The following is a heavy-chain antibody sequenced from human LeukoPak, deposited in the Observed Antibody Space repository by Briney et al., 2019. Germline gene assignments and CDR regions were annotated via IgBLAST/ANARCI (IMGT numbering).Heavy chain of an antibody. D-gene: IGHD1-1*01. CDR3: ARAHLDNFCYP. V-gene: IGHV4-34*01. Sequence: SETLSLTCAVSGGSFSSYYWSWIRQPPGKGLEWIGGINHSGSTNYNPSLKSRVTISTDTSKNQSSLKLSSRTAADTAVYYCARAHLDNFCYPRGQGTLGTVSS. CDR2: INHSGST. J-gene: IGHJ5*02. CDR1: GGSFSSYY.